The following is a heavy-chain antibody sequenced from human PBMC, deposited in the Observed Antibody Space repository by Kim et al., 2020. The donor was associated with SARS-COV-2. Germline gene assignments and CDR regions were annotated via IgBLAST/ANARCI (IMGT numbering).Heavy chain of an antibody. CDR2: INHSGST. CDR1: GGSFSGYY. CDR3: ARGLRRGPYSSSYFH. Sequence: SETLSLTCAVYGGSFSGYYWSWIRQPPGKGLEWIGEINHSGSTNYNPSLKSRVTISVDTSKNQFSLKLSSVTAADTAVYYCARGLRRGPYSSSYFHWGQGTLVTVSS. V-gene: IGHV4-34*01. J-gene: IGHJ4*02. D-gene: IGHD6-13*01.